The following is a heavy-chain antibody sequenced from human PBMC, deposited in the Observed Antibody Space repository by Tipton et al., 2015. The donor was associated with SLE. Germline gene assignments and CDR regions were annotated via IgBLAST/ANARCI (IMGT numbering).Heavy chain of an antibody. CDR2: IYYTGST. D-gene: IGHD6-6*01. CDR1: TDSITNYY. J-gene: IGHJ4*02. CDR3: ARAPSHSIHFDC. V-gene: IGHV4-59*01. Sequence: TLSLTCTVSTDSITNYYWSWIRQPPGKGLEWIGYIYYTGSTNYNPSLESRVTISLDTSKNQFSLEVSSVTAADTAVYYCARAPSHSIHFDCWGQGTLVSVSS.